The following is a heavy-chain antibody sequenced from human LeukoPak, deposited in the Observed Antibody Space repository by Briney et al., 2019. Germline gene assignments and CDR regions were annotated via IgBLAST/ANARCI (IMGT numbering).Heavy chain of an antibody. Sequence: GSLRLSCAASGFTFSSYGMHWVRQAPGKGLEWVAVISYDGSNKYYADSVKGRFTISRDNSKNTLYLQMNSLRAEDTAVYYCAKDLLQYYYGSGTNYWGQGTLVTVSS. CDR3: AKDLLQYYYGSGTNY. CDR2: ISYDGSNK. D-gene: IGHD3-10*01. J-gene: IGHJ4*02. V-gene: IGHV3-30*18. CDR1: GFTFSSYG.